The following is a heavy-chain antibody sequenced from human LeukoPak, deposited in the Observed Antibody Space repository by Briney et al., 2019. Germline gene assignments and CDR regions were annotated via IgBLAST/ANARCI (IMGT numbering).Heavy chain of an antibody. Sequence: SETLSLTCTVSGGSISSGDYYWSWIRQPPGTGLGWIGYIYYSGSTYYNPSLKSRVTISVDTSKNQFSLKLSSVTAADTAVYYCARAGPAGWFDPWGQGTLVTVSS. V-gene: IGHV4-30-4*01. CDR1: GGSISSGDYY. D-gene: IGHD2-2*01. CDR3: ARAGPAGWFDP. CDR2: IYYSGST. J-gene: IGHJ5*02.